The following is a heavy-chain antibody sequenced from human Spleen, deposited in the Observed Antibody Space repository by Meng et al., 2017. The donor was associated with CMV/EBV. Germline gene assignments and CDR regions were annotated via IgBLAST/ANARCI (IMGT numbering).Heavy chain of an antibody. V-gene: IGHV1-69*10. D-gene: IGHD3-22*01. CDR3: ARALSHFDYDSSGYYYNWLDP. CDR2: IIPILGIA. Sequence: AIRWRRQAPGQGLEWMGGIIPILGIAKYAQRFQGRVTITADKSTSTAYMELSSLRSEDTAVYYCARALSHFDYDSSGYYYNWLDPWGQGTLVTVSS. J-gene: IGHJ5*02. CDR1: A.